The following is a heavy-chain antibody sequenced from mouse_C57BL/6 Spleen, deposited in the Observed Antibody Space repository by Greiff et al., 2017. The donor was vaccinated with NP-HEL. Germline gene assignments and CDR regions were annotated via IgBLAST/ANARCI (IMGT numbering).Heavy chain of an antibody. J-gene: IGHJ4*01. Sequence: QVQLQQPGAELVMPGASVKLSCKASGYTFTSYWMHWVKQRPGQGLEWIGEIDPSDSYTNYNQKFKGKSTLTVDKSSSTAYMQLSSLTSEDSAVYYCARKGYYGSNYAMDYWGQGTSVTVSS. V-gene: IGHV1-69*01. D-gene: IGHD1-1*01. CDR3: ARKGYYGSNYAMDY. CDR2: IDPSDSYT. CDR1: GYTFTSYW.